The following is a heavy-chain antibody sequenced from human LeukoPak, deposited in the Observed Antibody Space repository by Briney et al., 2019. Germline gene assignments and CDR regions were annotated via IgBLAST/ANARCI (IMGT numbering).Heavy chain of an antibody. Sequence: GGSLRLSCADSGFTFSSYEMNWVRQAPGKGLEWVSYISSSGSTIYYADSVKGRFTISRDNAKNTLYLQMNSLRAEDTAVYYCARDQGSGSLYMGGAFDIWGQGTMVTVSS. D-gene: IGHD3-10*01. CDR3: ARDQGSGSLYMGGAFDI. CDR2: ISSSGSTI. V-gene: IGHV3-48*03. J-gene: IGHJ3*02. CDR1: GFTFSSYE.